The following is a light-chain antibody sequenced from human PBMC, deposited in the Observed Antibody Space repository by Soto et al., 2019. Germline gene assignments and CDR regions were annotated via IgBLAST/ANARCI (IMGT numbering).Light chain of an antibody. CDR2: SDD. CDR3: AAWDGNLKGWL. Sequence: QSVLTQPPSASGTPGQRVTVSCSGSSSNIGTYTVNWYQQFPGTAPKLLIYSDDQWPSGVPDRFSGSKSGTSASLAISNLQSEDEAHYYCAAWDGNLKGWLFGGGTKLPVL. V-gene: IGLV1-44*01. J-gene: IGLJ3*02. CDR1: SSNIGTYT.